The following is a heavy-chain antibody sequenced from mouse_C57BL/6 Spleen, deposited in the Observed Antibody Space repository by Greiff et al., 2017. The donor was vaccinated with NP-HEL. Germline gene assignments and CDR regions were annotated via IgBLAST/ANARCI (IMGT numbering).Heavy chain of an antibody. CDR1: GFTFSSYA. V-gene: IGHV5-4*01. Sequence: EVKLMESGGGLVKPGGSLKLSCAASGFTFSSYAMSWVRQTPEKRLEWVATISDGGSYTYYPDNVKGRFTISRDNAKNNLYLQMSHLKSEDTAMYYCARDGENFPFDYWGQGTTLTVSS. CDR2: ISDGGSYT. J-gene: IGHJ2*01. CDR3: ARDGENFPFDY.